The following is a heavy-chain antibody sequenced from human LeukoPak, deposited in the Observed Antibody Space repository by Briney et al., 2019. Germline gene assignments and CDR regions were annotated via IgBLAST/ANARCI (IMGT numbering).Heavy chain of an antibody. V-gene: IGHV4-4*02. D-gene: IGHD2-2*01. CDR2: IYHSGST. Sequence: SGTLSLTCAVSGGSISSSNWWSWVRQPPGKGLEWIGEIYHSGSTNYNPSLKRRVTISVAKSKNQFSLKLSSVTAADTAVYYCVSTVVVPAAYLDYWGQGTLVTVSS. CDR3: VSTVVVPAAYLDY. CDR1: GGSISSSNW. J-gene: IGHJ4*02.